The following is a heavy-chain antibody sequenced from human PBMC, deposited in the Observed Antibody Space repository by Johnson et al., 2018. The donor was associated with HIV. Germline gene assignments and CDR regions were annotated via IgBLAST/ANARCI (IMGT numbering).Heavy chain of an antibody. D-gene: IGHD3-3*01. CDR3: TTAGGRDTIFGVANDAFDI. V-gene: IGHV3-66*01. J-gene: IGHJ3*02. CDR2: IYTGGST. CDR1: GFTVSNKY. Sequence: VQLVESGGGVVQPGRSLRLSCAASGFTVSNKYMSWVRQAPGKGLEWVSVIYTGGSTYYADSVKGRFTISRDNSKNTVYLQMNSLKTEDTAVYYCTTAGGRDTIFGVANDAFDIWGQGTMVTVS.